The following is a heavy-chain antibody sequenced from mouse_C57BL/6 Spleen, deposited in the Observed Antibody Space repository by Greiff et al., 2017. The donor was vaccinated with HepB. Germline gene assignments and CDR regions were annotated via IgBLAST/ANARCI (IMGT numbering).Heavy chain of an antibody. J-gene: IGHJ1*03. D-gene: IGHD1-1*01. CDR1: GYSITSGYY. Sequence: VQLQQSGPGLVKPSQSLSLTCSVTGYSITSGYYWNWIRQFPGNNLEWMGYISYDGSNNYNPSLKNRISITRDTSKNQFFLKLNSVTTEDTATYYCARDHYYGSSYWYFDVWGTGTTVTVSS. CDR2: ISYDGSN. CDR3: ARDHYYGSSYWYFDV. V-gene: IGHV3-6*01.